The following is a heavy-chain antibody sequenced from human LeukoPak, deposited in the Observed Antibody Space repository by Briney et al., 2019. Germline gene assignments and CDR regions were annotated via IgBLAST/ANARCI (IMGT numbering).Heavy chain of an antibody. CDR2: ISSSSSYI. CDR1: GFTFSSYS. D-gene: IGHD6-19*01. CDR3: AKIAVNWFDP. V-gene: IGHV3-21*01. Sequence: PGGSLRLSCAASGFTFSSYSMNWVRQAPGKGLEWVSSISSSSSYIYYADSVKGRFTISRDNSKNTLYLQMNSLRAEDTAVYYCAKIAVNWFDPWGQGTLVTVSS. J-gene: IGHJ5*02.